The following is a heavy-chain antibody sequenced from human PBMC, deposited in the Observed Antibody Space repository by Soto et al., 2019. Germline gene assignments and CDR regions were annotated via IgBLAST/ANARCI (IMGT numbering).Heavy chain of an antibody. CDR3: ARGSIVVVPAAMRGYFQH. V-gene: IGHV4-34*01. Sequence: SETLSLTCAVYGGSFSGYYWSWIRQPPGKGLEWIGEINHSGSTNYNPSLKSRVTISVDTSKNQFSLKLSSVTAADTAVYYCARGSIVVVPAAMRGYFQHWGQGTLVTVSS. CDR1: GGSFSGYY. D-gene: IGHD2-2*01. CDR2: INHSGST. J-gene: IGHJ1*01.